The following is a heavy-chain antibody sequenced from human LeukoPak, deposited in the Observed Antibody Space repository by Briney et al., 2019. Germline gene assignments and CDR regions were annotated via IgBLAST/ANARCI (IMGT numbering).Heavy chain of an antibody. CDR3: ARGGRRRRSGAGYYYYYYMDV. J-gene: IGHJ6*03. CDR1: GGSFSCYY. D-gene: IGHD3-10*01. CDR2: INHSGST. V-gene: IGHV4-34*01. Sequence: SETLSLTCAVYGGSFSCYYWSWIRQPPGKGLEWIGEINHSGSTNYNPSLKSRVTISVDTSKNQFSLKLSSVTAADTAVYYCARGGRRRRSGAGYYYYYYMDVWGKGTTVTVSS.